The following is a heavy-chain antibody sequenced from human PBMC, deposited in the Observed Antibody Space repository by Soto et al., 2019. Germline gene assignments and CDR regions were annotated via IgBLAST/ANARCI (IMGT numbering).Heavy chain of an antibody. CDR3: AHRLVVAAGVWFDP. CDR2: IYWDDDK. J-gene: IGHJ5*02. CDR1: GFSLSTSRVG. V-gene: IGHV2-5*02. Sequence: KESGPTLVKPTQTLTLTCTFSGFSLSTSRVGVGWIRQPPGKALEWLALIYWDDDKRYSPSLKNRLTITKDTSKNQVVLTMTNLDPADTATYYCAHRLVVAAGVWFDPWGQGTLVTVSS. D-gene: IGHD2-15*01.